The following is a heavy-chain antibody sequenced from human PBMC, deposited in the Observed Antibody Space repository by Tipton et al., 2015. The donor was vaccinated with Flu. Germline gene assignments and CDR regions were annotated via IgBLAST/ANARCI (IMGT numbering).Heavy chain of an antibody. Sequence: SLRLSCAASGFTFSSYAMSWVRQAPGKGLEWVSAISGSGGSTYYADSVKGRFTISRDNSKNTLYLQMNSLRAEDTAVYYCAKDASYYDFWSGYYKWDGMDVWGQGTTVTVSS. V-gene: IGHV3-23*01. J-gene: IGHJ6*02. CDR3: AKDASYYDFWSGYYKWDGMDV. CDR2: ISGSGGST. CDR1: GFTFSSYA. D-gene: IGHD3-3*01.